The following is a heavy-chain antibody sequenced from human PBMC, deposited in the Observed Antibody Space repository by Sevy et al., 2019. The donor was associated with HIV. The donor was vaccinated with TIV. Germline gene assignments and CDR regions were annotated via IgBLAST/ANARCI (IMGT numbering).Heavy chain of an antibody. CDR1: GFTVSSNY. CDR2: IYSGGGT. J-gene: IGHJ3*02. D-gene: IGHD3-10*01. V-gene: IGHV3-53*01. Sequence: GGSLRLSCAASGFTVSSNYMSWVRQAPGKGLEWVTVIYSGGGTYYAESVKGRFTISRDNSKQTLYLQMNSLRAEDMAVYYCAGVGLWRESAFDIWGQGTMVTVSS. CDR3: AGVGLWRESAFDI.